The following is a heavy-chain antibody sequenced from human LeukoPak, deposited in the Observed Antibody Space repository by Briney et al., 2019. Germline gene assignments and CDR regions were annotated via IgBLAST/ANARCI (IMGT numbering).Heavy chain of an antibody. Sequence: ASVKVSCKASGGTFSSYAISWVRQAPGQGLEWMGGIITIFGTANYAQKFQGRVTITTDESTSTAYMELSSLRSEDTAVYYCARAGGYSYAPDYWGQGTLVTVSS. CDR1: GGTFSSYA. D-gene: IGHD5-18*01. V-gene: IGHV1-69*05. CDR3: ARAGGYSYAPDY. J-gene: IGHJ4*02. CDR2: IITIFGTA.